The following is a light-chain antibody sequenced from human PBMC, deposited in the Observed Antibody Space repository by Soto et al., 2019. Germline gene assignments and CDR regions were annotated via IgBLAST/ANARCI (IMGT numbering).Light chain of an antibody. V-gene: IGKV1-6*01. CDR1: QGIRND. Sequence: AIQMTQSPSSLSASVGDRVTITCRSSQGIRNDLGWYQQKPGKAPKLLIYAASSLQSGVPSRFSGSGSGTDFTLTISSLQPEDCATYDCLQDFTYPRTFGGETHVEIK. CDR2: AAS. CDR3: LQDFTYPRT. J-gene: IGKJ4*01.